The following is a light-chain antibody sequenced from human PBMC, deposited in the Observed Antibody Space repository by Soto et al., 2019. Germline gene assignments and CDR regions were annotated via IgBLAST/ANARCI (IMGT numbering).Light chain of an antibody. CDR3: QQYGSSPLT. J-gene: IGKJ4*01. CDR1: QSVSSSY. Sequence: EIVLTQSPGTLPLSPGERATLSCRASQSVSSSYLAWYQQKPGEAPSLLIYGACSRATGIPDRFSGSGSGTDFTLTISRLEPEDFSVYYFQQYGSSPLTFGGGTKVEIK. CDR2: GAC. V-gene: IGKV3-20*01.